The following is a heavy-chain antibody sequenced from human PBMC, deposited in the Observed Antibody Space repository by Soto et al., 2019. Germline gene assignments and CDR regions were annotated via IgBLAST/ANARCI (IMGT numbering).Heavy chain of an antibody. Sequence: SETLSLTCGVYGGSFSGYYWSWIRQPPGKGLEWIGEISHNGNTNYNPSLKSRATISADTSKNQFSLKLSSVAAADTAIYFCARGSGGRKELWSRRYYYYGMDVWGQGTTVTVSS. CDR3: ARGSGGRKELWSRRYYYYGMDV. CDR2: ISHNGNT. V-gene: IGHV4-34*01. D-gene: IGHD1-26*01. CDR1: GGSFSGYY. J-gene: IGHJ6*02.